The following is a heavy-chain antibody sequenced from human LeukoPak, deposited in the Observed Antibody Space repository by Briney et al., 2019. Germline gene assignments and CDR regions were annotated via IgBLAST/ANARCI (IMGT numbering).Heavy chain of an antibody. Sequence: GASVKVSCKASGYTFTGYYMHWVRQAPGQGLEWMGWINPNSGGTNYAQKFQGRVTMTRDTSISTAYMELSRLRSDDTAVYYCARGRQIFSDFWSGFGNMDVWGKGTTVTVSS. CDR3: ARGRQIFSDFWSGFGNMDV. V-gene: IGHV1-2*02. D-gene: IGHD3-3*01. CDR1: GYTFTGYY. J-gene: IGHJ6*03. CDR2: INPNSGGT.